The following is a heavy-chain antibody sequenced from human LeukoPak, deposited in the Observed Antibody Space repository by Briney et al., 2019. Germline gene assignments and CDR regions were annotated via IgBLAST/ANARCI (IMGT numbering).Heavy chain of an antibody. J-gene: IGHJ5*02. CDR1: GFTFSSYA. CDR2: ISYDGSNK. V-gene: IGHV3-30*04. D-gene: IGHD3-9*01. CDR3: AKIHSYYDILTGYSNP. Sequence: GGSLRLSCAASGFTFSSYAMHWVRQAPGKGLEWVAVISYDGSNKYYADSVKGRFTISRDNSKNTLYLQMNSLRAEDTAVYYCAKIHSYYDILTGYSNPWGQGTLVTVSS.